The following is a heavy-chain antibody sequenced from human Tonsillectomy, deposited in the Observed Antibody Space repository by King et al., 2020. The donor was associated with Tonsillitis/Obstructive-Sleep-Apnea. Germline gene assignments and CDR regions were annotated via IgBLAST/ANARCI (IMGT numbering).Heavy chain of an antibody. CDR3: AGGVLRGYIYGYGY. CDR2: IYYSGST. J-gene: IGHJ1*01. CDR1: GGSISSSSYY. V-gene: IGHV4-39*01. Sequence: LQLQESGPGLVKPSETLSLTCTVSGGSISSSSYYWGWIRQPPGKGLEWIGSIYYSGSTYYNPSLKSRVTISVDTSKNQFSLKLSSVTAADTAVYYCAGGVLRGYIYGYGYWGQGTLVPVSS. D-gene: IGHD5-18*01.